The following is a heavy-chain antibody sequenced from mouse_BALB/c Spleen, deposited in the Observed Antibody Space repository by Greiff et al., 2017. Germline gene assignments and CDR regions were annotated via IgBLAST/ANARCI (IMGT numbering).Heavy chain of an antibody. CDR3: TRGRGFWYFDV. CDR2: IDPSDSYT. V-gene: IGHV1S127*01. J-gene: IGHJ1*01. CDR1: GYTFTSYW. Sequence: VKLQESGAELVKPGASVKMSCKASGYTFTSYWMHWVKQRPGQGLEWIGVIDPSDSYTSYNQKFKGKATLTVDTSSSTAYMQLSSLTSEDSAVYYCTRGRGFWYFDVWGAGTTVTVSS.